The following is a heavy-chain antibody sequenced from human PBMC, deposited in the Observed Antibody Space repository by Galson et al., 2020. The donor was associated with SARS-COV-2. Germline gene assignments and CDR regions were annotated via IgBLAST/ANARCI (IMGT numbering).Heavy chain of an antibody. D-gene: IGHD3-16*02. Sequence: SVKVSCKVSGYTLSELSMHWVRQAPGKGLEWMGSFDPIDGATVYAQQFQGRVTMTEDTSTDTAYIQVSSLKFDDTAAYYCATSIVGAFDIWGQGTMVTVSS. J-gene: IGHJ3*02. CDR2: FDPIDGAT. CDR1: GYTLSELS. CDR3: ATSIVGAFDI. V-gene: IGHV1-24*01.